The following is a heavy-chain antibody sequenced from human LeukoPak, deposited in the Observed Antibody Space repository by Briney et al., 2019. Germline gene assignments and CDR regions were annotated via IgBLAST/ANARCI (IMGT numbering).Heavy chain of an antibody. D-gene: IGHD6-13*01. Sequence: ASVKVSCKASGYTFTSPDSYGITWVRQAPGQGLEWMGWISVHNGKTSSAQKFQGRVTMTTDTSTSTTYMELTSLTSDDTAVYYCASNWNSSSWYRGSFDYWGQGTLVTVSS. J-gene: IGHJ4*02. CDR1: GYTFTSPDSYG. V-gene: IGHV1-18*01. CDR2: ISVHNGKT. CDR3: ASNWNSSSWYRGSFDY.